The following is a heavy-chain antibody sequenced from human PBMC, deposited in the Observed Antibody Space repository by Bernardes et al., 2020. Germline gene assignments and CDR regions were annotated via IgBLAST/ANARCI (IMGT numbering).Heavy chain of an antibody. D-gene: IGHD4-17*01. J-gene: IGHJ3*02. CDR2: ISSSSSTI. CDR3: ARDIGLTTVATPGAFDI. CDR1: GFTFSSYS. Sequence: GESLRLSCAASGFTFSSYSMNWVRQAPGKGLEWVSYISSSSSTIYYADSVKGRFTISRDNAKNSLYLQMNSLRAEDTAVYYCARDIGLTTVATPGAFDIWGQGTMVTVSS. V-gene: IGHV3-48*01.